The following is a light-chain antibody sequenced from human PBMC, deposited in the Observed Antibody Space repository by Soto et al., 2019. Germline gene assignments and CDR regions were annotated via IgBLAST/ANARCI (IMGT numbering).Light chain of an antibody. V-gene: IGLV2-14*03. CDR3: GSYTTSSNYV. CDR2: DVS. J-gene: IGLJ1*01. Sequence: QSVLTQPASVSLSPGQSITISCTGTISDVGSYNYVSLYQQYPGKAPKLMIYDVSTRPSGVSDRFSGSKSGNTASLTISGLRAEDEADYYCGSYTTSSNYVFGTGTKVTVL. CDR1: ISDVGSYNY.